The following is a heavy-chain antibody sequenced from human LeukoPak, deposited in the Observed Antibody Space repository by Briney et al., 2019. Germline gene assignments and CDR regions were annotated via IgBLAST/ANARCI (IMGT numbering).Heavy chain of an antibody. J-gene: IGHJ4*02. D-gene: IGHD1-1*01. CDR1: GFIFSTHA. Sequence: GGSLRLSCVASGFIFSTHAMSWVRLAPGRGLEWVSTISDSGGSTYYTESVKGRFTISRDNSMSTLSLQMKSLRVEDTAIYYCAKASWVSNADAVLWGQGTVVTVSS. CDR2: ISDSGGST. CDR3: AKASWVSNADAVL. V-gene: IGHV3-23*01.